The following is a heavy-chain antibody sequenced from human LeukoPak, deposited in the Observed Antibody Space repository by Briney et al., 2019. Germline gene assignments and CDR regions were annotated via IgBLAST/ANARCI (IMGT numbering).Heavy chain of an antibody. CDR2: IRYDGSNA. J-gene: IGHJ4*02. V-gene: IGHV3-30*02. CDR3: YTFAIGSYSNLFDY. Sequence: GGSLRLSCAASGFTFSGYGMRWVRQAPGKGLEWVSYIRYDGSNAYYADSVRGRFTLSRDNSKNTLYLQMNSLRAEDTAVYYYYTFAIGSYSNLFDYWGQGTLVTVSS. D-gene: IGHD3-10*01. CDR1: GFTFSGYG.